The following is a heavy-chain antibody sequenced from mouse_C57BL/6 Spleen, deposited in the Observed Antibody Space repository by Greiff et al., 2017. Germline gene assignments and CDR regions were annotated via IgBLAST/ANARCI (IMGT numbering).Heavy chain of an antibody. CDR1: GFSLTSYG. D-gene: IGHD2-2*01. V-gene: IGHV2-3*01. CDR2: IWGDGST. CDR3: VKGGYDGYFDV. J-gene: IGHJ1*03. Sequence: QVQLKESGPGLVAPSQSLSITCTVSGFSLTSYGVSWVRQPPGKGLEWLGVIWGDGSTHYHSAHISRLSIIKDNSNSQVFLKRNSLQTDNTATYYCVKGGYDGYFDVWGTGTTVTVSS.